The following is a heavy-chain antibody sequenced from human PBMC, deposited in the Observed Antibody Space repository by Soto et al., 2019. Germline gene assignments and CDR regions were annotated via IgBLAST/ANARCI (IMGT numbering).Heavy chain of an antibody. CDR1: GGSFSGYY. Sequence: SETLSLTCAVYGGSFSGYYWSWIRQPPGKGLEWIGEINHSGSTNYNPSLKSRVTISVDTSKNQFSLKLSSVTAADTAVYYCARTYYDILTGYHSYYYGMDVWGQGTTVTVSS. CDR3: ARTYYDILTGYHSYYYGMDV. J-gene: IGHJ6*02. V-gene: IGHV4-34*01. CDR2: INHSGST. D-gene: IGHD3-9*01.